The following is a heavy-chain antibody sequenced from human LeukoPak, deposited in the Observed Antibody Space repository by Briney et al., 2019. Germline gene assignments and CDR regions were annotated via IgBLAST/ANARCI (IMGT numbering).Heavy chain of an antibody. J-gene: IGHJ5*02. CDR3: AREGLAPNWFDP. CDR2: IYYSGST. V-gene: IGHV4-59*11. CDR1: GGSISSHY. Sequence: SETLSLTSTVSGGSISSHYWSWIRQPPGKGLEWIGYIYYSGSTNYNPSLKSRVTISVDTSKNQFSLKLSSVTAADAAVYYCAREGLAPNWFDPWGQGTLVTVSS.